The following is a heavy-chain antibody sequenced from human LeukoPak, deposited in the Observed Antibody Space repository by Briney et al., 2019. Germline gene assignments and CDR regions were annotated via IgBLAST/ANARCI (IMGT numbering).Heavy chain of an antibody. CDR3: ARDLKKQWLGPFDY. CDR2: INTNTGNP. V-gene: IGHV7-4-1*02. CDR1: GNTFTSYA. D-gene: IGHD6-19*01. Sequence: GASVKVSCKASGNTFTSYAMNWVRQAPGQGLEWMGWINTNTGNPTYAQGFTGRFVFSLDTSVSTAYLQISSLKAEDTAVYYCARDLKKQWLGPFDYWGQGTLVTVSS. J-gene: IGHJ4*02.